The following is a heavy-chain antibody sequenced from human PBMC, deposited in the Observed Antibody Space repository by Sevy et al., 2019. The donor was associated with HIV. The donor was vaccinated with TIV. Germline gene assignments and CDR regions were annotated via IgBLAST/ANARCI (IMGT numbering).Heavy chain of an antibody. CDR3: ARSMEQQLDAFDI. CDR2: IYSYGET. Sequence: SETLSLTCTVSGASIRDSSYYWAWIRQPPGKGLEWIGNIYSYGETYYNSSLKSRVTISVDTDKNQFSLSLTSVTAADTAIYFCARSMEQQLDAFDIWGQGTMVTVSS. D-gene: IGHD6-13*01. CDR1: GASIRDSSYY. V-gene: IGHV4-39*01. J-gene: IGHJ3*02.